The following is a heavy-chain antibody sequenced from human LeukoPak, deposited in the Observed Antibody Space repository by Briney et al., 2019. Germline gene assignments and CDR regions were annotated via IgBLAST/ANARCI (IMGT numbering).Heavy chain of an antibody. Sequence: SETLSLTCTVSGGSISSGDYYWSWIRQPPGKGLEWIGYMYYSGSTYYNPSLKSRVTISADTSKNQFSLKLSSVTAADTAVYYCARVSKPHYYDTTGYFDYWGQGTLVTVSS. V-gene: IGHV4-30-4*08. CDR2: MYYSGST. D-gene: IGHD3-22*01. CDR3: ARVSKPHYYDTTGYFDY. J-gene: IGHJ4*02. CDR1: GGSISSGDYY.